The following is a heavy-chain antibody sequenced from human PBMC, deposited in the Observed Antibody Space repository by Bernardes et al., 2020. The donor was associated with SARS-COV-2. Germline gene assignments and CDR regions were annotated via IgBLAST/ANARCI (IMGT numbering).Heavy chain of an antibody. CDR2: IHNDGSA. Sequence: GGSLRLSCAASGFTVSSQYMSWVRQAPGKGLQWLSIIHNDGSAHYADSVKGRFTISRDNSKNTVDLQMNRLRVEDTATYYCTSFGYWGQGILVTVSS. V-gene: IGHV3-66*01. D-gene: IGHD3-10*01. J-gene: IGHJ4*02. CDR1: GFTVSSQY. CDR3: TSFGY.